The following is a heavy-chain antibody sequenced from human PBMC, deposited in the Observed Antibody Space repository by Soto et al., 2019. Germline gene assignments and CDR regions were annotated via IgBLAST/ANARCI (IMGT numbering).Heavy chain of an antibody. J-gene: IGHJ6*02. D-gene: IGHD6-19*01. Sequence: PSQTLSLTCAISGDSVSSNSAAWNWIRQSPSRGLEWLGRTYYRSKWYNDYAVSVKSRITINPDTSKNQFSLQLNSVTPEDTAVYYCARGGQWLVHYSYGMDVWGQGTTVTVSS. V-gene: IGHV6-1*01. CDR1: GDSVSSNSAA. CDR3: ARGGQWLVHYSYGMDV. CDR2: TYYRSKWYN.